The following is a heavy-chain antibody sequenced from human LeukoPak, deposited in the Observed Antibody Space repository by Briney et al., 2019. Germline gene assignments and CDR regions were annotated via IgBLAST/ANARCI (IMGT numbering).Heavy chain of an antibody. CDR1: EFTFSSYW. Sequence: GGSLRLSCAASEFTFSSYWMSWVRQAPGKGLEWVASIKQDGSEKYYVDSVKGRVTISRDNAKNSLYLQMNSLRAEDTAVYYCARDSGGKGAGTPSDFDYWGQGTLVTVSS. D-gene: IGHD2-15*01. V-gene: IGHV3-7*01. J-gene: IGHJ4*02. CDR3: ARDSGGKGAGTPSDFDY. CDR2: IKQDGSEK.